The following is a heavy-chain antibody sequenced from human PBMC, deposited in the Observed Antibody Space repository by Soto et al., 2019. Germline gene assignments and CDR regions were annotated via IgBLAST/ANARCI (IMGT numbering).Heavy chain of an antibody. Sequence: ASVNVSCKSSGYTLTSYYINWVRQATAQGLASMGWMNPNSGNTGYAQKFQGRVTMTRNTSISTAYMELSSLRSEDTAVYYCARGSTMYYAFWSGYLNPYYYYGMDVWGQGTMVTVSS. CDR3: ARGSTMYYAFWSGYLNPYYYYGMDV. D-gene: IGHD3-3*01. J-gene: IGHJ6*02. V-gene: IGHV1-8*01. CDR1: GYTLTSYY. CDR2: MNPNSGNT.